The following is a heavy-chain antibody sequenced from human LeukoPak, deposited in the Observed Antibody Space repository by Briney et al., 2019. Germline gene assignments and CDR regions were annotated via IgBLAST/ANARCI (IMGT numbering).Heavy chain of an antibody. CDR1: GFTFSSYS. Sequence: GGSLRLSCAASGFTFSSYSMNWVRQAPGKGLEWVSSISSSSSYIYYADSVKGRFTISRDNAKNSLYLQMNSLRAEDTAVYYCARVHAFGTYAFYYWGQGTLVTVSS. D-gene: IGHD2-2*01. V-gene: IGHV3-21*01. CDR2: ISSSSSYI. CDR3: ARVHAFGTYAFYY. J-gene: IGHJ4*02.